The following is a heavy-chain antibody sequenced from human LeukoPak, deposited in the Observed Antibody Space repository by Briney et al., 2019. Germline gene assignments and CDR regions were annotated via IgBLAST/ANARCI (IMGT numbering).Heavy chain of an antibody. CDR1: GFTVSSNY. Sequence: GRPLRLSCAASGFTVSSNYMSWVRQAPGEGLEWVSVIYSGGSPYYADSVKGRFTISRDNSKNTLYLQMNSLRAEDTAVYYCASVPESGSYYTGFDYWGQGTLVTVSS. D-gene: IGHD3-10*01. V-gene: IGHV3-66*01. CDR2: IYSGGSP. J-gene: IGHJ4*02. CDR3: ASVPESGSYYTGFDY.